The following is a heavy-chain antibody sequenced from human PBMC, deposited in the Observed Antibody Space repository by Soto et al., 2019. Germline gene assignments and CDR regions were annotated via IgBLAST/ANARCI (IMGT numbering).Heavy chain of an antibody. D-gene: IGHD2-15*01. CDR2: ISAYNGNT. CDR1: GYTFTSYG. V-gene: IGHV1-18*04. J-gene: IGHJ6*02. CDR3: ARENLGYCIYCYGMDV. Sequence: ASVKVSCKASGYTFTSYGISWVRQAPGKGLEWMGWISAYNGNTNYAQKLQGRVTMTTDTSTSTDYMELRRLRSDDTAVYYCARENLGYCIYCYGMDVWGQGTTVTVSS.